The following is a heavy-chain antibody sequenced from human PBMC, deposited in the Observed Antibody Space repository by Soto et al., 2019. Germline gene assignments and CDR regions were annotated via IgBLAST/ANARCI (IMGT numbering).Heavy chain of an antibody. Sequence: QVQLVESGGGVVQPGGSLRLSCAASGFAFSNYALNWVRQAPGKGPEWVAVTSYDGTTTFYRDSVKGRFTISRDNSKNTLFLQMDSLRAEDTAVYYCARAKLRPLIEATGTSEYFQHWGQGTLVIVSS. V-gene: IGHV3-30-3*01. J-gene: IGHJ1*01. CDR3: ARAKLRPLIEATGTSEYFQH. CDR1: GFAFSNYA. D-gene: IGHD6-6*01. CDR2: TSYDGTTT.